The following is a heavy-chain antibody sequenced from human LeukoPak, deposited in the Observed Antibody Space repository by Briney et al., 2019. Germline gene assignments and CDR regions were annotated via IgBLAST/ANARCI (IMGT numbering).Heavy chain of an antibody. Sequence: SETLSLTCAVYGGSFSGYYWSGIRQPPGKGLEWIGEINHSGSTNYNPSLKSRVIISVDTSKNQFSLKLSSVTAADTAVYYCARGLVGATGSYWGQGTLVTVSS. D-gene: IGHD1-26*01. CDR1: GGSFSGYY. V-gene: IGHV4-34*01. CDR3: ARGLVGATGSY. CDR2: INHSGST. J-gene: IGHJ4*02.